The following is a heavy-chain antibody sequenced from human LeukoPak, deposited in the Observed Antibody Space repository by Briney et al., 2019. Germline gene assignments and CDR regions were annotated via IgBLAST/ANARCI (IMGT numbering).Heavy chain of an antibody. J-gene: IGHJ5*02. Sequence: ASVKVSCKASGYTFTGYYMHWVRQAPGQGLEWMGWINPNSGGTNYSQKFQGWVTMTRDTSISTAYMELSRLRSDDTAVYYCARGPLRYYGSGSYYNLWFDPWGQGTLVTVSS. CDR1: GYTFTGYY. D-gene: IGHD3-10*01. CDR2: INPNSGGT. CDR3: ARGPLRYYGSGSYYNLWFDP. V-gene: IGHV1-2*04.